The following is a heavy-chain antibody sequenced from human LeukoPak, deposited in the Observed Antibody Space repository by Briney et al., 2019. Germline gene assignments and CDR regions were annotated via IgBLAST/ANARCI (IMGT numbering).Heavy chain of an antibody. J-gene: IGHJ4*02. D-gene: IGHD1-20*01. Sequence: SETLSLTCTVSGGSVSSGSYYWSWIRQPPGKGLEWIGYIYYSGSTNYNPSLKSRVTISVDTSKNQFSLKLSPVTAADTAVYYCARDGGNWNYFDYWGQGTLVTVSS. CDR3: ARDGGNWNYFDY. CDR1: GGSVSSGSYY. V-gene: IGHV4-61*01. CDR2: IYYSGST.